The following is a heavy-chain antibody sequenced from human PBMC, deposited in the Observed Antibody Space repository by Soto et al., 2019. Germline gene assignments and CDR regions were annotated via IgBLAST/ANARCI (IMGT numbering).Heavy chain of an antibody. J-gene: IGHJ6*02. CDR1: GFTSSDYS. Sequence: EVQLVESGGGLVQPGGSLRLSCAASGFTSSDYSIDWVRQAPGKGLEWVGRIRNKVNSYTTEYAATVKGRFTTSRDDSRNSVYLHMNSLKTEDTAVYYCARHIPYYGKDAWGQGTTVTVSS. CDR2: IRNKVNSYTT. V-gene: IGHV3-72*01. D-gene: IGHD2-21*01. CDR3: ARHIPYYGKDA.